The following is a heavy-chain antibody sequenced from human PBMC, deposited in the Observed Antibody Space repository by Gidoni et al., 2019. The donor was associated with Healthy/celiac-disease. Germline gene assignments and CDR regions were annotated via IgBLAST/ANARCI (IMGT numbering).Heavy chain of an antibody. J-gene: IGHJ5*02. V-gene: IGHV4-59*01. Sequence: QVQLQESGPGLVKPSETLSLPCPVSGGSISSYYWSWIRQPPGKGLEWIGYIYYSGSTNSNPSLKSRVTISVDTSKNQFSLKLSSVTAADTAVYYCARASILGVVRPWRWFDPWGQGTLVTVSS. CDR2: IYYSGST. D-gene: IGHD3-3*01. CDR1: GGSISSYY. CDR3: ARASILGVVRPWRWFDP.